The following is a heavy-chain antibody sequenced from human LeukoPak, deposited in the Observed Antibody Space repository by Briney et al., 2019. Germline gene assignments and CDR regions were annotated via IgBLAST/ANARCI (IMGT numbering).Heavy chain of an antibody. D-gene: IGHD2/OR15-2a*01. CDR3: ARDLSSRYTFYYYMDV. V-gene: IGHV4-39*07. CDR2: IYYSGST. J-gene: IGHJ6*03. Sequence: PSETLSLTCTVSGGSISSSSYYWGWIRQPPGKGLEWIGSIYYSGSTYYNPSLKSRVTISVDTSKNQFSLKLSSVTAADTAVYYCARDLSSRYTFYYYMDVWGKGTTVTVSS. CDR1: GGSISSSSYY.